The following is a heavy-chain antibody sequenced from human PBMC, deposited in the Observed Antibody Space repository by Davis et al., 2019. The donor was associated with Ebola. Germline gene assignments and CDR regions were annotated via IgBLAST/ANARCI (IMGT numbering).Heavy chain of an antibody. D-gene: IGHD3-22*01. CDR2: ISGSGGST. CDR1: GFTFSSYA. V-gene: IGHV3-23*01. Sequence: GESLKISCAASGFTFSSYAMSWVRQAPGKGLEWVSTISGSGGSTYYADSVKGRFTISRDNSKNTQYLQMNSLRAEDTAVYYCARGPGYYDSSGYLVYYYGMDVWGKGTTVTVSS. CDR3: ARGPGYYDSSGYLVYYYGMDV. J-gene: IGHJ6*04.